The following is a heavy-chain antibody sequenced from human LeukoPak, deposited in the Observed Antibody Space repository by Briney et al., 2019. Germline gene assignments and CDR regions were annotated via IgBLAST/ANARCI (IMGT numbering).Heavy chain of an antibody. CDR3: TRPKIVGAPQDVYYYYYYMDV. J-gene: IGHJ6*03. CDR1: GFTFSGSA. D-gene: IGHD1-26*01. Sequence: GGSLRLSCAASGFTFSGSAMHWVRQASGKGLEWVGRIRSKANSYATAYAASVKGRFTISRDDSKNTAYLQMNSLKTEDTAVYYCTRPKIVGAPQDVYYYYYYMDVWGKGTTATVSS. V-gene: IGHV3-73*01. CDR2: IRSKANSYAT.